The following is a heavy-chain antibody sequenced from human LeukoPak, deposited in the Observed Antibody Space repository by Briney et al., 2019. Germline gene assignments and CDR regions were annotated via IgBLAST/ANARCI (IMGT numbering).Heavy chain of an antibody. CDR2: IIPIFGTA. V-gene: IGHV1-69*05. Sequence: SVKVSCKASGGTFSSYTINWVRQAPGQGLEWMGGIIPIFGTANYAQKFQGRVIMTTDTSTSTVYMELSSLKSEDTAVYYCARVRDGYNDAYDIWGQGTMVIVSS. CDR3: ARVRDGYNDAYDI. CDR1: GGTFSSYT. J-gene: IGHJ3*02. D-gene: IGHD5-24*01.